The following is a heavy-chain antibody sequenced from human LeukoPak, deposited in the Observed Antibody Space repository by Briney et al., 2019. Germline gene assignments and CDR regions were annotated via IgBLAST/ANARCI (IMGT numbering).Heavy chain of an antibody. D-gene: IGHD2-2*02. CDR3: ARKYCTSTTCYIDY. V-gene: IGHV3-30*03. CDR2: ISHDGSNK. CDR1: GFIFSSYG. Sequence: PGGSLRLSCVGSGFIFSSYGMHWVRQAPGKGLEWVAFISHDGSNKLYADPVEGRFTISRDNSKNTLNVQMNSLRAEDTAVYYCARKYCTSTTCYIDYWGQGTLVTVSS. J-gene: IGHJ4*02.